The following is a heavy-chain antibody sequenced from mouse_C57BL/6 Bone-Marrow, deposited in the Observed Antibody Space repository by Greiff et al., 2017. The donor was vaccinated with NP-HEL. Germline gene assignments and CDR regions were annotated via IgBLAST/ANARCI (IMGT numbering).Heavy chain of an antibody. J-gene: IGHJ3*01. CDR3: TRGDYYGTPFAY. D-gene: IGHD1-1*01. V-gene: IGHV5-9-1*02. CDR2: ISSGGDYI. Sequence: EVMLVESGEGLVKPGGSLKLSCAASGFTFSSYAMSWVRQTPEKRLEWVAYISSGGDYIYYADTVKGRFTISRDNARNTLYLQMSSLKSEDTAMYYCTRGDYYGTPFAYWGQGTLVTVSA. CDR1: GFTFSSYA.